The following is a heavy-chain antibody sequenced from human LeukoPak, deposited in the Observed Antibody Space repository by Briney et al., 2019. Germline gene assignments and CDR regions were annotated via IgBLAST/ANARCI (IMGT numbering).Heavy chain of an antibody. CDR1: GYTITSYY. Sequence: GAPVKVSCKASGYTITSYYMHWVRQAPGQGLEWMGIINPSGGSTSYAPKFPGRVTMTRDTSTSTVYMELSSLRSEDTAVYYCARDLARSRFDPWGQGTLVTVSS. CDR3: ARDLARSRFDP. CDR2: INPSGGST. J-gene: IGHJ5*02. V-gene: IGHV1-46*01. D-gene: IGHD5-12*01.